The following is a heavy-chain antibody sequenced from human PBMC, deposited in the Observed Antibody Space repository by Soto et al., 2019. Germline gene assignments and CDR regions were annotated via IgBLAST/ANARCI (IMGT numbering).Heavy chain of an antibody. CDR1: GFTFSSYG. J-gene: IGHJ3*02. Sequence: TGGSLRLSCAASGFTFSSYGMHWVRQAPGKGLERVALIWFDGSDKYYPESVKGRFTISRDTSKSTLYLQMSSLRAEDTAVYFCARLDCRASSCYSVGAFDIRGQGTMVTV. CDR2: IWFDGSDK. CDR3: ARLDCRASSCYSVGAFDI. V-gene: IGHV3-33*01. D-gene: IGHD2-15*01.